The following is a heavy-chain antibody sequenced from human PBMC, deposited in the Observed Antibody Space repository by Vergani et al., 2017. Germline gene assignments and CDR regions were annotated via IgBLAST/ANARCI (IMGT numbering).Heavy chain of an antibody. V-gene: IGHV4-59*08. CDR3: ARHDMVRGFRFDY. Sequence: QVQLPESGPGLVKPSETLSLTCTVSGGSISSYYWRWIRQPPGKGLEWIGYIYYSGSTNYNPSRKSRVTISVDTSKNQFSLKLCSVTAADTAVYYCARHDMVRGFRFDYWGQGTLVTVSS. CDR1: GGSISSYY. CDR2: IYYSGST. D-gene: IGHD3-10*01. J-gene: IGHJ4*02.